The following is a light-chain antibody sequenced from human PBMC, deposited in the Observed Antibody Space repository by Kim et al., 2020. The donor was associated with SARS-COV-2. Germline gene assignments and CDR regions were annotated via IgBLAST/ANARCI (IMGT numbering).Light chain of an antibody. J-gene: IGLJ2*01. Sequence: GQLDPISCHGHSSNVGGYNYVTWYHTHPGKAPNLMIYEVSKRPSGVPDRFSGSKSGNTASLTVSGLQAEDEADYYCSSYAGSNNLVFGGGTQLTVL. CDR1: SSNVGGYNY. V-gene: IGLV2-8*01. CDR2: EVS. CDR3: SSYAGSNNLV.